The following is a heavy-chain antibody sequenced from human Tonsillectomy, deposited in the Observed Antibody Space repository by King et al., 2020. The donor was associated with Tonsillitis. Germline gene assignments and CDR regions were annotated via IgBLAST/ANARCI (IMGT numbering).Heavy chain of an antibody. CDR1: GFSFGVYA. V-gene: IGHV3-49*04. CDR2: ISSKVYGGTT. Sequence: VQLVEAGGGLVQAGRSRRLSFTASGFSFGVYALSGVGPAPGKRLEGEGFISSKVYGGTTEYAASVKGRFTLSRDDSKSIAYLQMNSLKTEDTAVYYCTRAGYSSGYYDYWGQGTLVTVSS. CDR3: TRAGYSSGYYDY. J-gene: IGHJ4*02. D-gene: IGHD6-19*01.